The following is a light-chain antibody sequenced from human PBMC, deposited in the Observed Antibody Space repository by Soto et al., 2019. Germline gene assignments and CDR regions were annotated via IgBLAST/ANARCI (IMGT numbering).Light chain of an antibody. Sequence: QSVLTQPASVSGSPGQAITNSCTGTSSDVGGYNYVSWYQQHPGKAPKLMIYDVSNRPSGVSNRFSGSKSGNTASLTISGLQAEDEADYYCSSYTSSSIPYVFGTGTKVTVL. V-gene: IGLV2-14*01. CDR2: DVS. CDR1: SSDVGGYNY. CDR3: SSYTSSSIPYV. J-gene: IGLJ1*01.